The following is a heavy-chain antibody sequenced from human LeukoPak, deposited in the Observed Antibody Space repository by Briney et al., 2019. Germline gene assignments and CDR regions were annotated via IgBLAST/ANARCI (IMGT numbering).Heavy chain of an antibody. CDR1: GFTFSSYG. J-gene: IGHJ4*02. Sequence: GGSLRLSCAASGFTFSSYGMHWVRQAPGKGLEWVAVISYDGSNKYYADSVKGRFTISRDNSKNTLYLQMNSLRAEDTAVYYCAKPRSTTLGGGPFDYWGQGTLVTVSS. D-gene: IGHD2/OR15-2a*01. CDR2: ISYDGSNK. V-gene: IGHV3-30*18. CDR3: AKPRSTTLGGGPFDY.